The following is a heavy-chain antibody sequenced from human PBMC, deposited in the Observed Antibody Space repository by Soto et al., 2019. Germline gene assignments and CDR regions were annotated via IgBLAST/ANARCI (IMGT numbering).Heavy chain of an antibody. D-gene: IGHD2-2*01. CDR3: ARQGFVLVPAALFDY. CDR1: GGSISSSSYY. V-gene: IGHV4-39*01. J-gene: IGHJ4*02. Sequence: QMQLQESGPGLVKPSETLSLTCTVSGGSISSSSYYWGWIRQPPGKGLEWIGSIYYSGSTYYNPSLKSRVTISVDTSKNQFSLKLSSVTAADTAVYYCARQGFVLVPAALFDYWGQGTLVTVSS. CDR2: IYYSGST.